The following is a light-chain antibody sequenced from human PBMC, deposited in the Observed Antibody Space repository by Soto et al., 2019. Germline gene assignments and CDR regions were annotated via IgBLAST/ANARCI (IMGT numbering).Light chain of an antibody. J-gene: IGLJ1*01. V-gene: IGLV1-47*01. Sequence: QSALTQPPSASGTPGQRVTISCSGSSSNIGSNYVYWYQQLPGTAPKLLIYRNSQRPSGVPDRFSGSKSGTSASLAISGLRSEDEADYYCAAWDDSLSGYVFGTGTKVTVL. CDR1: SSNIGSNY. CDR3: AAWDDSLSGYV. CDR2: RNS.